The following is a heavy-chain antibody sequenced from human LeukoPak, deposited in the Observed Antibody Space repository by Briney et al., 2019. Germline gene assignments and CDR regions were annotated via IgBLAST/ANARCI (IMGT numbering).Heavy chain of an antibody. Sequence: GGSLRLSCASSGFTFSFYWMHWVRQAPGKGLVWVSRINNDGKSTSYAGSVKGRFTISRDNAKNTLYLQMNSLRAEDTAVYYCARDNEYCTGGTCRLDYWGQGALVTVSS. CDR1: GFTFSFYW. CDR3: ARDNEYCTGGTCRLDY. D-gene: IGHD2-15*01. CDR2: INNDGKST. J-gene: IGHJ4*02. V-gene: IGHV3-74*01.